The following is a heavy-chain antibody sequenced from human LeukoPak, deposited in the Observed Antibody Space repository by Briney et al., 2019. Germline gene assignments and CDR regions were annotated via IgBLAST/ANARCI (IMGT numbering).Heavy chain of an antibody. Sequence: PSETLSLTCTVSGGSISSGDYYWNWIRQPPGKGLEWIAYIYNSANTYYNPSLKSRITISVDTSRNQFSLKLRSVIDADTAVYSCARTLVRGVLRGWFDPWGQGTLVIVSS. CDR3: ARTLVRGVLRGWFDP. D-gene: IGHD3-10*01. CDR1: GGSISSGDYY. V-gene: IGHV4-30-4*08. J-gene: IGHJ5*02. CDR2: IYNSANT.